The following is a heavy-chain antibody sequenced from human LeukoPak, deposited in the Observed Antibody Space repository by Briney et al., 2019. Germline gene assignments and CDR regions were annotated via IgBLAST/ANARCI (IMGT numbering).Heavy chain of an antibody. CDR3: ARSAVVIAHNADWFDP. V-gene: IGHV1-18*01. CDR2: ISAYNGNT. D-gene: IGHD2-21*01. Sequence: GASVKVSCKASGYTFTSYGISWVRQAPGQGLEWMGWISAYNGNTNYAQKLQGRVTMTTATSTSTAYMELRSLRSDDTAVYYCARSAVVIAHNADWFDPWGQGTLVTVSS. J-gene: IGHJ5*02. CDR1: GYTFTSYG.